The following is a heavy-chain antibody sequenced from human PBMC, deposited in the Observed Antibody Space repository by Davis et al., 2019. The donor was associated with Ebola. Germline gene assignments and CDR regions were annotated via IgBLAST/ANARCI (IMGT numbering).Heavy chain of an antibody. CDR1: GFSLSTSGMC. V-gene: IGHV2-70*01. CDR3: ARTTRIITMVRGVIMLYYYYGMDV. Sequence: SGPTLVKPTQTLTLTCTFSGFSLSTSGMCVSWIRQPPGKALEWLALIDWDDDKYYSTSLKTRLTISKDTSKNQVVLTMTNMDPVDTATYYCARTTRIITMVRGVIMLYYYYGMDVWGKGTTVTVSS. J-gene: IGHJ6*04. CDR2: IDWDDDK. D-gene: IGHD3-10*01.